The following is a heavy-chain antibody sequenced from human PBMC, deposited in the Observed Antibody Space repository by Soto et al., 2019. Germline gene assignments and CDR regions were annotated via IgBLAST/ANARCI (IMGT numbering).Heavy chain of an antibody. CDR2: TYYRSKWYN. CDR1: GDSVSSNSAA. J-gene: IGHJ2*01. CDR3: ARACGDLLPGSYWYFDL. Sequence: QSQTLSLTCAISGDSVSSNSAAWNWIRQSPSRGLEWLGRTYYRSKWYNDYAVSVKSRITINPDTSKNQFSLQLNSVTPEDTAVYYCARACGDLLPGSYWYFDLWGRGTLVTVSS. V-gene: IGHV6-1*01. D-gene: IGHD3-9*01.